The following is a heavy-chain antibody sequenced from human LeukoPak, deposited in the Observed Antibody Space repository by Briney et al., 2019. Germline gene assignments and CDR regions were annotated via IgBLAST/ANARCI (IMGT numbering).Heavy chain of an antibody. V-gene: IGHV7-4-1*02. CDR3: ARARSGWTADAFDI. D-gene: IGHD6-19*01. CDR1: GYTFTSYA. J-gene: IGHJ3*02. CDR2: INTNTGNP. Sequence: VASVKVSCKASGYTFTSYAMNWVRQAPGQGLEWMGWINTNTGNPTYAQGFTGRFVFSLDTSVSTAYLQISSLKAEDTAVYYCARARSGWTADAFDIWGQGTMVTVSS.